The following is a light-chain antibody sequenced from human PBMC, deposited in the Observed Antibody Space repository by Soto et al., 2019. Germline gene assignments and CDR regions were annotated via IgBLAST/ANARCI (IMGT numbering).Light chain of an antibody. CDR3: QQRSNWPGT. CDR1: QSVSSSC. Sequence: EIVLTQSPGTLSLSPGERATLSCRASQSVSSSCLAWYQQKPDQAPRLLIYDASNRATGIPARFSGSGSGTDFTLTISSLEPEDFAVYYCQQRSNWPGTFGQGTKVDIK. J-gene: IGKJ1*01. V-gene: IGKV3D-20*02. CDR2: DAS.